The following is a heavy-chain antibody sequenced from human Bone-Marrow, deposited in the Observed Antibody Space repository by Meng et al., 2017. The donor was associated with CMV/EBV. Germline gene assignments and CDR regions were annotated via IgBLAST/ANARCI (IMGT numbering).Heavy chain of an antibody. Sequence: LRLSCTVSGGSISSGDYYWSWIRQPPGKGLEWIGYIYYSGSTYYNPSLKSRVTISVDTSKNQFSLKLSSVTAADTAVYYCARVYLDAFDIWGQGTMGTVSS. CDR2: IYYSGST. CDR3: ARVYLDAFDI. J-gene: IGHJ3*02. CDR1: GGSISSGDYY. V-gene: IGHV4-30-4*08.